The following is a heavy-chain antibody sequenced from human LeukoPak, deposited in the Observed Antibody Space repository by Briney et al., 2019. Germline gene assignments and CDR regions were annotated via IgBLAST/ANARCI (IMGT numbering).Heavy chain of an antibody. CDR1: GFTFSSNY. Sequence: GGSLRLSCAASGFTFSSNYMHWVRQAPGKGLVWVSRINTDGSDTTYADFVKGRFTISRDNAKNTLYLGMNSLRAEDTAVYYCARALRSPGDSGLDYWGQGALVTVSS. CDR3: ARALRSPGDSGLDY. V-gene: IGHV3-74*03. D-gene: IGHD3-10*01. CDR2: INTDGSDT. J-gene: IGHJ4*02.